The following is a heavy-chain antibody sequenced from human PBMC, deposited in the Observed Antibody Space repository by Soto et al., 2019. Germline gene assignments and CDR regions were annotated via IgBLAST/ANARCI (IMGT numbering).Heavy chain of an antibody. Sequence: PSETLSLTCAVYGGSFSGYYWSWIRQPPGKGLEWSGEINHSGSTNYNPSLKSRVTISVDTSKNQFALKLSSVTAADTAVYYCARGGGLTAAALGWFDPWGQGTLVTVSS. CDR2: INHSGST. J-gene: IGHJ5*02. CDR1: GGSFSGYY. V-gene: IGHV4-34*01. CDR3: ARGGGLTAAALGWFDP. D-gene: IGHD6-13*01.